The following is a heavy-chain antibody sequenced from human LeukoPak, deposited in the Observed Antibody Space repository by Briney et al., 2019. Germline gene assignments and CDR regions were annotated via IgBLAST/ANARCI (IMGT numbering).Heavy chain of an antibody. CDR2: IYYSGST. CDR3: AGAGVTHDAFDI. Sequence: SETLSLTCTVSGGSVSSGSYYWSWIRQPPGKGLEWIGYIYYSGSTNYNPSLKSRVTISVDTSKNQFSLKLSSVTAADTAVYYCAGAGVTHDAFDIWGQGTMVTVSS. J-gene: IGHJ3*02. D-gene: IGHD3-10*01. CDR1: GGSVSSGSYY. V-gene: IGHV4-61*01.